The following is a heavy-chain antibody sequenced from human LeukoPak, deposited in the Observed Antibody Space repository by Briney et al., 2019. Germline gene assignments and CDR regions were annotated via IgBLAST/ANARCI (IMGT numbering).Heavy chain of an antibody. D-gene: IGHD3-22*01. J-gene: IGHJ4*02. V-gene: IGHV1-69*13. CDR1: GGTFSSYA. CDR3: ARGPYYYDSSGYYPDFDY. Sequence: AASVKVSCTASGGTFSSYAISWVRQAPGQGLEWMGGIIPIFGTANYAQKFQGRVTITADESTSTAYMELSSLRSEDTAVYYCARGPYYYDSSGYYPDFDYWGQGTLVTVSS. CDR2: IIPIFGTA.